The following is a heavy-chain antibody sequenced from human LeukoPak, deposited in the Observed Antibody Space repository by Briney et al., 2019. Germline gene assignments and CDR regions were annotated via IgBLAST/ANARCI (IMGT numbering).Heavy chain of an antibody. V-gene: IGHV4-34*01. CDR1: GGSFSGYY. CDR3: ARATGYSGYDCL. D-gene: IGHD5-12*01. J-gene: IGHJ4*02. CDR2: INHSGST. Sequence: SSETLSLTCAVYGGSFSGYYWSWIRQPPGKGLEWIGEINHSGSTNYNPSLKSRVTISVDTSKNQFSLKLSSVTAADTAVYYCARATGYSGYDCLGGQGTLVTVSS.